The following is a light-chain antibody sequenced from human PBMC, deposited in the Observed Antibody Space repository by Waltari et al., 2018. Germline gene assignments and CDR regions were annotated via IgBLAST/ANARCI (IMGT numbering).Light chain of an antibody. CDR3: ATWDDSLNGWV. V-gene: IGLV1-47*01. CDR1: STTITNY. CDR2: KDY. J-gene: IGLJ3*02. Sequence: QSVLTQPPSASGAPGQEVSISCSGGSTTITNYVFWYQQFPGPAPQPLVYKDYERPSGVPDRFSASKSGTSASLAISGLRSDDEADYYCATWDDSLNGWVFGGGTKLTVL.